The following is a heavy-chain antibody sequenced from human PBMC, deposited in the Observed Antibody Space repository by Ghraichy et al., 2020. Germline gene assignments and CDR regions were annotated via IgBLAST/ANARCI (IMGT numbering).Heavy chain of an antibody. D-gene: IGHD3-3*01. CDR2: INHSGST. J-gene: IGHJ4*02. CDR3: ARQARRYDFWSGYYDY. CDR1: GGSFSGYY. V-gene: IGHV4-34*01. Sequence: SETLSLTCAVYGGSFSGYYWSWIRQPPGKELEWIGEINHSGSTNYNPSLKSRVTISVDTSKNQFSLKLSSVTAADTAVYYCARQARRYDFWSGYYDYWGQGTLVIVSS.